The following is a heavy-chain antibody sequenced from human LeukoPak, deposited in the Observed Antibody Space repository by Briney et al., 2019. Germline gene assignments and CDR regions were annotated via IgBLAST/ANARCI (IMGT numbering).Heavy chain of an antibody. Sequence: GGSLRLSCEASGIMFKNYWMSWARQAPGKGLEWVANIKEDGSEKNYVDSEEGRFTISRDNARNSLYLQMNSLRAEDTAVYYCARRGWQFDSWGQGTLVAVSS. CDR3: ARRGWQFDS. D-gene: IGHD2-15*01. V-gene: IGHV3-7*01. CDR1: GIMFKNYW. J-gene: IGHJ4*02. CDR2: IKEDGSEK.